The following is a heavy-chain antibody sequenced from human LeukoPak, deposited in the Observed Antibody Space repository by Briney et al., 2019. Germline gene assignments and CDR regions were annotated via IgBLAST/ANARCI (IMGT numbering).Heavy chain of an antibody. CDR2: ISGSGGST. D-gene: IGHD3-22*01. Sequence: PGGSLRLSCAASGFTFSSYAMSWVRQAPGKGLEWVSAISGSGGSTYYADSVKGRFTISRDNSKNTLYLQMNSLRAEDTAVYYCAKDRSITMIVVVITTGFDYWGQGTLVTVSS. CDR3: AKDRSITMIVVVITTGFDY. J-gene: IGHJ4*02. CDR1: GFTFSSYA. V-gene: IGHV3-23*01.